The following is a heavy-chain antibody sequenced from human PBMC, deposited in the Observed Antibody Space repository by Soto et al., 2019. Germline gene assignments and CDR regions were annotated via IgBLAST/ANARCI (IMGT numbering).Heavy chain of an antibody. V-gene: IGHV3-66*01. CDR3: ARDPGYGLPFLEYLLH. CDR2: IHRGGNT. D-gene: IGHD3-3*01. CDR1: GFTVSSYY. Sequence: EVQLVESGGGLVQPGGSLRLSCAASGFTVSSYYMSWVRQAPGKGLEWVSIIHRGGNTYYADSVKGRFTISRDNSNNMLFLQMNSLRADDTAVYYCARDPGYGLPFLEYLLHRGQGTLVTVSS. J-gene: IGHJ4*02.